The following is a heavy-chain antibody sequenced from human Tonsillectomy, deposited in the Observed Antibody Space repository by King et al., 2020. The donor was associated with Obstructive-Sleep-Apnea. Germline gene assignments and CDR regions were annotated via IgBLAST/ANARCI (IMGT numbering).Heavy chain of an antibody. CDR2: IKSKTDGGTT. J-gene: IGHJ6*02. Sequence: VQLVESGGGLVKPGGSLRLSCAASGFTFSNAWMSWVRQAPGKGLEWVGRIKSKTDGGTTDYAAPVKGRFTISRDDSKNTLYLQMNSLKTEETAVYYCTTGYCTNGVCYVDYYYYGMDVWGQGTTVTVSS. D-gene: IGHD2-8*01. CDR1: GFTFSNAW. V-gene: IGHV3-15*01. CDR3: TTGYCTNGVCYVDYYYYGMDV.